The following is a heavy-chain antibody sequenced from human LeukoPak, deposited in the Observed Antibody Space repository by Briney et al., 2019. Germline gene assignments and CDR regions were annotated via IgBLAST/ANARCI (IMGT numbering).Heavy chain of an antibody. CDR3: ARGTDHIVATIYAFDI. D-gene: IGHD5-12*01. V-gene: IGHV4-59*01. CDR2: IYYSGST. Sequence: SETLSLTCTVSGGSISSYYWSWIRQPLGKGLEWIGYIYYSGSTNYNPSLKSRVTISVDTSKNQFSLKLSSVTAADTAVYYCARGTDHIVATIYAFDIWGQGTMVTVSS. CDR1: GGSISSYY. J-gene: IGHJ3*02.